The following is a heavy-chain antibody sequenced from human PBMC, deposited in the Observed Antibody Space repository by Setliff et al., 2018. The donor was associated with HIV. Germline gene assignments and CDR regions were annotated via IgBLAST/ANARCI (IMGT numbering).Heavy chain of an antibody. CDR2: VSYSGRT. D-gene: IGHD2-21*02. CDR3: VRHNPTVVTDGYDI. CDR1: GGSTTSSTYY. V-gene: IGHV4-39*01. Sequence: SETLSLTCTVSGGSTTSSTYYWGWIRQPPGRGLEWIGSVSYSGRTYYNPSLKSRVTISIDTSKNQFSLNLSSVTAADTAVYYCVRHNPTVVTDGYDIWGQGITVTVSS. J-gene: IGHJ6*02.